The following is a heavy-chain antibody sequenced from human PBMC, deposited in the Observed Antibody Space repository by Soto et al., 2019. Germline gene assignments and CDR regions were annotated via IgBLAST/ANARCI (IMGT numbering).Heavy chain of an antibody. D-gene: IGHD3-10*01. CDR3: ARVRGKRWFGELSIFDY. CDR2: IYYSGST. CDR1: GGSISSGDYY. Sequence: SETLSLTCTVSGGSISSGDYYWSWIRQPPGKGLEWIGYIYYSGSTYYNPSLKSRVTISVDKSKNQFSLKLSSVTAADTAVYYCARVRGKRWFGELSIFDYWGQGTLVTVSS. J-gene: IGHJ4*02. V-gene: IGHV4-30-4*01.